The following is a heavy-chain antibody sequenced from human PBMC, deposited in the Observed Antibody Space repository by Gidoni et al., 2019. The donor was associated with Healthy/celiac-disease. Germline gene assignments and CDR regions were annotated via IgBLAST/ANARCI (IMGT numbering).Heavy chain of an antibody. D-gene: IGHD3-22*01. CDR1: GYTFTSYA. J-gene: IGHJ6*02. V-gene: IGHV1-18*01. CDR2: ISAYNGNT. CDR3: ARDYYDSSGIIWGKSYYYYGMDV. Sequence: QVQLVQSGAEVKKPGASVKVSCKASGYTFTSYAIIWVRQAPGQGLEWMGWISAYNGNTNYAQKRQGRVTMTTDTSTSTAYMELRSLRSDDTAVYYCARDYYDSSGIIWGKSYYYYGMDVWGQGTTVTVSS.